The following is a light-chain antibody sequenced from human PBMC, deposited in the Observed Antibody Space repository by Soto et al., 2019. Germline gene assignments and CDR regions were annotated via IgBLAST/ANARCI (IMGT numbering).Light chain of an antibody. CDR3: QQSYSSPPT. CDR2: AAS. V-gene: IGKV1-39*01. Sequence: DIQMTQSPSSLCASVEDRVTITCRASQSISSHLNWYQQKPGKAPKLLIFAASSLQSGVPSRFSGSRSGPDFTLTISSLQPEDFATYYCQQSYSSPPTLGQGTKVDIK. J-gene: IGKJ1*01. CDR1: QSISSH.